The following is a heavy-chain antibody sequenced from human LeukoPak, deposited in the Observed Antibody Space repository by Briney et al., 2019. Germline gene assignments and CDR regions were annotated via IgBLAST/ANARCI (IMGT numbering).Heavy chain of an antibody. CDR2: INHSGST. V-gene: IGHV4-34*01. J-gene: IGHJ6*03. CDR3: ARGAGSSSPDIYYYYYYYMDV. Sequence: SETLFLTCAVYGGSFSGYYWSWIRQPPGKGLEWIGEINHSGSTNYNPSLKSRVTTSVDTSKNQFSLKLSSVTAADTAVYYCARGAGSSSPDIYYYYYYYMDVWGKGTTVTVSS. D-gene: IGHD6-6*01. CDR1: GGSFSGYY.